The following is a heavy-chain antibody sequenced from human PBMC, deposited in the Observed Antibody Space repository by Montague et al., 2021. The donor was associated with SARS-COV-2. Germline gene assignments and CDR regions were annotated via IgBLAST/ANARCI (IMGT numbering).Heavy chain of an antibody. CDR2: IFYGGNX. CDR3: ASMVRAQVYYFDY. V-gene: IGHV4-39*01. CDR1: GDSISSSSYY. Sequence: SETLSLTCTVSGDSISSSSYYWGWIRQLPGKGLHWIGCIFYGGNXDNNPSLKSRVTISVDTSKNQFSLKLSSVTAADTAVYYCASMVRAQVYYFDYWGQGTLVTVSS. J-gene: IGHJ4*02. D-gene: IGHD3-10*01.